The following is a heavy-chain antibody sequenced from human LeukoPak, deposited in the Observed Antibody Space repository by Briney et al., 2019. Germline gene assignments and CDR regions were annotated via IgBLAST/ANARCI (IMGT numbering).Heavy chain of an antibody. CDR1: GYTFTSYD. Sequence: GASVKVSCKASGYTFTSYDINWVRQATGQGLEWMGWMNPNSSNTGYAQKFQGRVTMTRNTSISTAYMELSSLRSEDTAVYYCARGRRSRVAATTGSYYYMDVWGKGTTVTVSS. V-gene: IGHV1-8*01. CDR3: ARGRRSRVAATTGSYYYMDV. J-gene: IGHJ6*03. D-gene: IGHD2-15*01. CDR2: MNPNSSNT.